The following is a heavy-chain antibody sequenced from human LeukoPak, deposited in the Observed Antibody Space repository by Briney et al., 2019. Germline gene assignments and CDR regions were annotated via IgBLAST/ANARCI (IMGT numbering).Heavy chain of an antibody. D-gene: IGHD6-19*01. J-gene: IGHJ4*02. Sequence: PSETLSLTCPVSGASTSSHFWSWMRQPPGKGLEWIDNNYGGQTPNYHPSLDRRVPMSLDPSNNQLSLQLTSVTAADTAVYYWTKATKWLAVDSWGRGTLVTVSS. V-gene: IGHV4-59*03. CDR3: TKATKWLAVDS. CDR2: NYGGQTP. CDR1: GASTSSHF.